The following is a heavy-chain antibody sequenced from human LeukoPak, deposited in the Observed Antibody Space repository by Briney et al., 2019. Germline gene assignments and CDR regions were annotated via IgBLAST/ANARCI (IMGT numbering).Heavy chain of an antibody. Sequence: SETLSLTCTVSGGSINSSIYYWGWIRQPPGKGLEWIGTFYYSGSTYYNPSLKCRVTISVDTSKNQFSLKLRSVTAADTAVYYCARSSLVGGNSFDYWGQGTLVTVSS. V-gene: IGHV4-39*01. CDR1: GGSINSSIYY. D-gene: IGHD1-26*01. CDR3: ARSSLVGGNSFDY. J-gene: IGHJ4*02. CDR2: FYYSGST.